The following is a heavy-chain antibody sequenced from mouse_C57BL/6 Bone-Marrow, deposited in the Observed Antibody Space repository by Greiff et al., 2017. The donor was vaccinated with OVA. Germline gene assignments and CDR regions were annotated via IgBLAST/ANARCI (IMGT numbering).Heavy chain of an antibody. CDR3: ARASYSNYSYYFDY. D-gene: IGHD2-5*01. Sequence: EVQLQQSGPELVKPGASVKIPCKASGYTFTDYYMDWVKQSHGKSLEWIGDINPNNGGTIYNQKFKGKATLTVDKSSSTAYMELRSLTSEDTAVYYCARASYSNYSYYFDYWGQGTTLTVSS. J-gene: IGHJ2*01. V-gene: IGHV1-18*01. CDR2: INPNNGGT. CDR1: GYTFTDYY.